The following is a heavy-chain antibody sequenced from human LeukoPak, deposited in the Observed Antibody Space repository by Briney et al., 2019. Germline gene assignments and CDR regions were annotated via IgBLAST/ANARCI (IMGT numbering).Heavy chain of an antibody. CDR3: TRGSLSGSSRDY. CDR1: GYTFTGYD. V-gene: IGHV1-8*01. J-gene: IGHJ4*02. D-gene: IGHD1-26*01. CDR2: MNPNAGDT. Sequence: ASVKVSCKASGYTFTGYDINWVRQATGQGLEWMGWMNPNAGDTGYAQKFQGRVTMTRNSSIDTAYMELSGLRSEDTAVYYCTRGSLSGSSRDYWGQGTLLTVSS.